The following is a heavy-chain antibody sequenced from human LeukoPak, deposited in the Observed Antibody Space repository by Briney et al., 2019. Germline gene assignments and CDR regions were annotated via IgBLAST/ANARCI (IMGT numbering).Heavy chain of an antibody. CDR3: ARVTLTYYYGSGSYYPEYTYYMDV. CDR1: GYSISSGYY. J-gene: IGHJ6*03. D-gene: IGHD3-10*01. CDR2: IYHSGST. Sequence: SETLSLTCTVSGYSISSGYYWGWIRQLPGKGLEWIGSIYHSGSTYYNPSLKSRVTISVDTSKNQFSLKLSSVTAADTAVYYCARVTLTYYYGSGSYYPEYTYYMDVWGKGTTVTVSS. V-gene: IGHV4-38-2*02.